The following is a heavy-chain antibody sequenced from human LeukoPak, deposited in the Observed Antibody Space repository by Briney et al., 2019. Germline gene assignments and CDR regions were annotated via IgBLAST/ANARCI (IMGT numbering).Heavy chain of an antibody. D-gene: IGHD4-17*01. Sequence: GGSLRLSCAASGFTVSSNYMSWVRQAPGKGLEWVAVIWYDVNHKYYADSVKGRFIISRDNSKNTLFLQMNSLRAEDTATYYCARPYGDYARGALDIWGQGTLVTVSS. V-gene: IGHV3-33*08. CDR3: ARPYGDYARGALDI. CDR2: IWYDVNHK. J-gene: IGHJ3*02. CDR1: GFTVSSNY.